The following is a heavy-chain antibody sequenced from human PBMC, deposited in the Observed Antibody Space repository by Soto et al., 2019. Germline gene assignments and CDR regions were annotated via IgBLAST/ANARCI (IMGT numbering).Heavy chain of an antibody. CDR2: INSDGSST. D-gene: IGHD3-10*02. CDR1: GFTFSSYW. J-gene: IGHJ4*02. Sequence: PGGSLRLCYAASGFTFSSYWRHWVRQDPGKGLVWVSRINSDGSSTSYADSVKGRFTISRDNAKNTLYLQMNSLRAEDTVVYYCARYPYLGSGSYWTYWGQGTLVTVSS. CDR3: ARYPYLGSGSYWTY. V-gene: IGHV3-74*01.